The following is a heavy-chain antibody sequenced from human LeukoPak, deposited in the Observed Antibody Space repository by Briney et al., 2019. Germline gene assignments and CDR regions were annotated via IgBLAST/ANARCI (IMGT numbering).Heavy chain of an antibody. CDR2: ISSSSTYM. Sequence: PGGSLRLSCAASGFTFNIYSMNWVRQAPGEGLEWVSSISSSSTYMYYADSVKGRFTFSRDNAKNSLYLQMNSLRTEDTAVYYCAKADYPRDPWGQGTLVTVSS. D-gene: IGHD4-11*01. J-gene: IGHJ5*02. V-gene: IGHV3-21*01. CDR3: AKADYPRDP. CDR1: GFTFNIYS.